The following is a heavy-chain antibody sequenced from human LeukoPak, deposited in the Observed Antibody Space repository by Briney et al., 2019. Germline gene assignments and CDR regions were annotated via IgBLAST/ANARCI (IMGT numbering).Heavy chain of an antibody. CDR2: IYYSGST. V-gene: IGHV4-59*01. CDR3: ARGDRDHDY. Sequence: SETLSLTCTVSGGSIRSYYWSWVRQPPGKGLEWIGYIYYSGSTNHNPSLNSRLTISVDTSKNQFSLKLSSVTAADTAVYYCARGDRDHDYWGQGTLVTVSS. D-gene: IGHD2-21*02. CDR1: GGSIRSYY. J-gene: IGHJ4*02.